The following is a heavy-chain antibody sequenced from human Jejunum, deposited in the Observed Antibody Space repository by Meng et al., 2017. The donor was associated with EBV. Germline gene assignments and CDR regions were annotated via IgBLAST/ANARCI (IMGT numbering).Heavy chain of an antibody. Sequence: EVQLVESGGGLVKPGGSLRLSCAASGFTFTNAWMSWVRQAPGKGLEWVGRIESNTDGGATDYAAPVKGRFTISRDDSKNTLYLQMNSLNTEDTAVYYCTTDPGVDFDNWDQGTLVTVAS. CDR1: GFTFTNAW. V-gene: IGHV3-15*04. J-gene: IGHJ4*02. CDR3: TTDPGVDFDN. CDR2: IESNTDGGAT.